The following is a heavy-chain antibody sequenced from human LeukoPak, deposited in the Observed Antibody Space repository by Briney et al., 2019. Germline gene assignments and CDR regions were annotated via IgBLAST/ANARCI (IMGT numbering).Heavy chain of an antibody. CDR1: GGSISSGGYY. D-gene: IGHD3-22*01. V-gene: IGHV4-31*03. CDR3: ARDRGSSGYYLDY. Sequence: PSETLSLTCTVSGGSISSGGYYWSWIRQHPGKGLEWIGYIYYSGSPYYNPSFKSRVTISVDTSKNQFSLKLSSVTAADTAVYYCARDRGSSGYYLDYWGQGALVTVSS. CDR2: IYYSGSP. J-gene: IGHJ4*02.